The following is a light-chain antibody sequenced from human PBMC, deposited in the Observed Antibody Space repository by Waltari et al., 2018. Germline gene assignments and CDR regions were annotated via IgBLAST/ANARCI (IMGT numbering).Light chain of an antibody. V-gene: IGKV1-39*01. CDR2: AAS. J-gene: IGKJ4*01. CDR3: QQCSTTPRVLT. Sequence: DIQMTQSPSSLSASVGDRVTITCRASQSIDIYLNWYQQKPGKAPKLLIYAASSLQSGVPSRFSGSGSATDFTLTINSLQPEDFATYYCQQCSTTPRVLTFGRGTKVEIK. CDR1: QSIDIY.